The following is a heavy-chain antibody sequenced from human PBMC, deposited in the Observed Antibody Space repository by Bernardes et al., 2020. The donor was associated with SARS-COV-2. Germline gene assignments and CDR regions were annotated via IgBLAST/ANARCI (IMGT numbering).Heavy chain of an antibody. CDR3: ARDRGGAVAGTGYYYYGMDV. CDR1: GYTFTSYG. CDR2: ISAYNGNT. D-gene: IGHD6-19*01. Sequence: ASVKVSCKASGYTFTSYGISWVRQAPGQGLEWMGWISAYNGNTNYAQKLQGSVTMTTDTSTSTAYMELRSLRSDDTAVYYCARDRGGAVAGTGYYYYGMDVWGQGTTVIVSS. J-gene: IGHJ6*02. V-gene: IGHV1-18*04.